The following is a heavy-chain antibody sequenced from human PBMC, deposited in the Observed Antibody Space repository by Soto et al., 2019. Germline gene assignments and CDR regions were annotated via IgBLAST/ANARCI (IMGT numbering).Heavy chain of an antibody. CDR2: IYYSGST. CDR1: GGSISSGGYY. V-gene: IGHV4-31*03. CDR3: ARVRISGWRHTYYYFGMDV. J-gene: IGHJ6*02. Sequence: SETLSLTCTVSGGSISSGGYYWSWIRQHPGKGLEWIGYIYYSGSTYYNPSLKSRVTISVDTSKNQFSLKLSSVTAADTAVYYCARVRISGWRHTYYYFGMDVWGQGTTVTVS. D-gene: IGHD6-19*01.